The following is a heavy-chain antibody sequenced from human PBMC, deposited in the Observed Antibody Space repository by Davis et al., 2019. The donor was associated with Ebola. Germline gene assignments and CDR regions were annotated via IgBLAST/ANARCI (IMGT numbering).Heavy chain of an antibody. CDR2: ISGSGGST. V-gene: IGHV3-23*01. J-gene: IGHJ6*04. D-gene: IGHD1-26*01. Sequence: GGSLRLSCTDSVITFSSYAMTWVRQAPGKGLEWVSAISGSGGSTYYADSVKGRFTISRDNSKKTLYLQMNSLRSEDTAVYYCASGVYYYGMDVWGKGTTVTVSS. CDR3: ASGVYYYGMDV. CDR1: VITFSSYA.